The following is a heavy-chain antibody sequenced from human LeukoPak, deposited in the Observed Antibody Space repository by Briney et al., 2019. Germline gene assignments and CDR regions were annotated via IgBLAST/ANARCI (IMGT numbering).Heavy chain of an antibody. CDR2: IDGSGGST. CDR1: GFTFSNYA. V-gene: IGHV3-64*01. CDR3: ARGHQYRGYCQDS. D-gene: IGHD5-12*01. Sequence: PGGTLRLSCAASGFTFSNYAMHWVRQAPGKGLEYVSAIDGSGGSTYYANSVKGRFTVSRDNSKNTLYLQMGSLSTEDTAVYYCARGHQYRGYCQDSWGQGTLVTVSS. J-gene: IGHJ4*02.